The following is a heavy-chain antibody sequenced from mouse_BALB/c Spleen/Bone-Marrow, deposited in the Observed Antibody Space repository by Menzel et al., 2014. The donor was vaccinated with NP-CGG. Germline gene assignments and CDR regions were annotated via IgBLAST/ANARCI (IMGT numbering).Heavy chain of an antibody. CDR3: ARNNYGSSDYYAMDY. D-gene: IGHD1-1*01. Sequence: VQLQQSGPGLVAPSQSLSITCTVSGFSLSRNSVHWVRQPPGKGLEWLGMIWGGGNTDYNSVLKSRLSIRKDNSKSQVFLKMTSLQTDDTAMYYCARNNYGSSDYYAMDYWGQRTSVTVSS. CDR1: GFSLSRNS. V-gene: IGHV2-6-4*01. CDR2: IWGGGNT. J-gene: IGHJ4*01.